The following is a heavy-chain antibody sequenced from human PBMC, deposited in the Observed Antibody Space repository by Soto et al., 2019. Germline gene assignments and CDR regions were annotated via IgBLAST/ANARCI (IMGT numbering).Heavy chain of an antibody. CDR3: ARHPLAAAYYFDY. CDR1: GGSISSSSYY. V-gene: IGHV4-39*01. J-gene: IGHJ4*02. Sequence: SETLSLTCTVSGGSISSSSYYWGWIRQPPGKGLEWIGSIYYSGSTYYNPSLKSRVTISVDTSKNQFSLKLSSVTAADTAVYYCARHPLAAAYYFDYWGQGTLVTVSS. D-gene: IGHD6-13*01. CDR2: IYYSGST.